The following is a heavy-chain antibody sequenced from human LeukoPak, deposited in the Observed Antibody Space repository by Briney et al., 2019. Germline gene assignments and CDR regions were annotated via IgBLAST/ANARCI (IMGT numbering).Heavy chain of an antibody. CDR2: NYTSGST. V-gene: IGHV4-4*07. Sequence: SETLSLTCTVSGGPISSYYWSWMPQPAGKGLEWIGRNYTSGSTNYNPSLKSRVTMSVDTSKYQFSLKLSSVTAAETAVYYCARQSVRAECGLPQVLVDYWGDGTLVTASP. J-gene: IGHJ4*01. CDR3: ARQSVRAECGLPQVLVDY. D-gene: IGHD4/OR15-4a*01. CDR1: GGPISSYY.